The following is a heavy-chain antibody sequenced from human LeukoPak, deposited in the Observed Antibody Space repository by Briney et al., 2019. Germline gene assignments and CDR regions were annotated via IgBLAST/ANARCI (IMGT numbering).Heavy chain of an antibody. V-gene: IGHV4-59*02. J-gene: IGHJ5*02. CDR1: GFTVSSNY. CDR2: IYYSGST. Sequence: MTGGSLRLSCAASGFTVSSNYMSWVRQAPGKGLEWIGYIYYSGSTNSNPSLKSRVTISVDTSKNQFSLKLRSVTAADTAVYYCARGSDWFDPWGQGTLVTVSS. D-gene: IGHD3-3*01. CDR3: ARGSDWFDP.